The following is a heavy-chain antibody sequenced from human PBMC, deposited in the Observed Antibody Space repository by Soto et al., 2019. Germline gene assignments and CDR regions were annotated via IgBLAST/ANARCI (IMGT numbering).Heavy chain of an antibody. D-gene: IGHD7-27*01. CDR1: GYKVSTWHNFTSYW. V-gene: IGHV5-51*01. J-gene: IGHJ6*02. Sequence: GESLKISCMGSGYKVSTWHNFTSYWIAWVRQMPGEGLEWMGIIYPGDSDTRYSPSFQGQVTISADKSINSVYLQWSSLKASDTAVYYCATGHDSREVYHYYGMDVGGQGTTVTVSS. CDR3: ATGHDSREVYHYYGMDV. CDR2: IYPGDSDT.